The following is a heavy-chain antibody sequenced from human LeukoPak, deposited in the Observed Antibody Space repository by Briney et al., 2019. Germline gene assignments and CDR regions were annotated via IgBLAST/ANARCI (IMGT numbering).Heavy chain of an antibody. J-gene: IGHJ6*03. V-gene: IGHV4-59*01. CDR1: SDSISGYS. Sequence: SETLSLTCSVSSDSISGYSWSWIRQPPKKGLEWIGDIYYSGSTNYNPSLESRVTISVDTSKNQFSLKMSPLTAPHTPVYYCVRVNIVVVPDAVYYYMGVWGKGTTVTISS. CDR2: IYYSGST. D-gene: IGHD2-2*01. CDR3: VRVNIVVVPDAVYYYMGV.